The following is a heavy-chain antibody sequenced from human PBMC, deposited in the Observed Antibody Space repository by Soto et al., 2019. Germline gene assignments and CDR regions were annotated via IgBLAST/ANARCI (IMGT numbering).Heavy chain of an antibody. D-gene: IGHD2-15*01. CDR3: VARCSGGSCSGDH. CDR1: GYSISSNNW. Sequence: QVQLQESGPGLVKPSDTLSLTCAVSGYSISSNNWWGWIRQPPGKGLEWIGYIHYSGSTYYNPSLKSRFTMSVDTSKNQFSLKLSSVTAVDTAVYYCVARCSGGSCSGDHWGQGTLVTVSS. V-gene: IGHV4-28*01. J-gene: IGHJ4*02. CDR2: IHYSGST.